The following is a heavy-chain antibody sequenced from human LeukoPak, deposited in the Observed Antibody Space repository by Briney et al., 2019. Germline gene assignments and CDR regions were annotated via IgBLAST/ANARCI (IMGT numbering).Heavy chain of an antibody. CDR2: IIPIFGTA. J-gene: IGHJ4*02. V-gene: IGHV1-69*13. CDR1: GGTFSSYA. D-gene: IGHD1-26*01. Sequence: SVKVSCKASGGTFSSYAISWVRQAPGQGLEWMGGIIPIFGTANYAQKFQGRVTITADESTSTAYMELSSLRSEDTAVYYCARQGSYYGPTDYWGQGTLVTVSS. CDR3: ARQGSYYGPTDY.